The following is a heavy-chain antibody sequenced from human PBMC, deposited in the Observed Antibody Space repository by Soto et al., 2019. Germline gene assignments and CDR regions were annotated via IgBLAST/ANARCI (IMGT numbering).Heavy chain of an antibody. J-gene: IGHJ5*02. CDR2: ISAYNGNT. CDR1: GYTFTSYG. Sequence: ASVKVSCKASGYTFTSYGISWVRQAPGQGLEWMGWISAYNGNTNYAQKLQGRVTMTTDTSTSTAYMELRSLRSDDTAVYYCAVDYDILTGPWFDPWGQGTLVTVSS. D-gene: IGHD3-9*01. CDR3: AVDYDILTGPWFDP. V-gene: IGHV1-18*04.